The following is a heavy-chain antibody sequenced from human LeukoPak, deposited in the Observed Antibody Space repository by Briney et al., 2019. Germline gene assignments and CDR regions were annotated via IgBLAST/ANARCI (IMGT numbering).Heavy chain of an antibody. CDR2: ISWNSGSI. CDR1: GFTFDDYA. J-gene: IGHJ3*02. V-gene: IGHV3-9*01. Sequence: GGSLRLSCAASGFTFDDYAMHWVRQAPGKGLEWVSGISWNSGSIGYADSVKGRFTISRDNAKNSLYLQMNSLRAEDTALYYCAKDSALAAINAFDIWGQGTMVTVSS. CDR3: AKDSALAAINAFDI. D-gene: IGHD2-2*02.